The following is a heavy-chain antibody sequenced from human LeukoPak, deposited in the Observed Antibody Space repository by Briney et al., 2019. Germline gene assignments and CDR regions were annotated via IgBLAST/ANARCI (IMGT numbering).Heavy chain of an antibody. V-gene: IGHV4-39*01. CDR1: GGSVSGSSYY. CDR3: ARLRGGFGGVIVIPDY. Sequence: SETLSLTCTVSGGSVSGSSYYWGWIRQPPGKGLEWIGSIYYSGSTYYNPSLKSRVTISVDTSKNQFSLKLSSVTAADTAVYYCARLRGGFGGVIVIPDYWGQGTLVTVSS. D-gene: IGHD3-16*02. J-gene: IGHJ4*02. CDR2: IYYSGST.